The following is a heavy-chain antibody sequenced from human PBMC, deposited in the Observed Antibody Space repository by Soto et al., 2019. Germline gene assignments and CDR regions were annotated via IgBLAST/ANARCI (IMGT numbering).Heavy chain of an antibody. CDR1: GFTFSSYS. V-gene: IGHV3-21*01. CDR3: ARDNFGLSFDY. D-gene: IGHD3-16*02. CDR2: ISSSSSYI. J-gene: IGHJ4*02. Sequence: GGSLRLSCAASGFTFSSYSMNWVRQAPGKGREWVSSISSSSSYIYYADSVKGRFTISRDNAKNSLYLQMNSLRAEDTAVYYCARDNFGLSFDYWGQGTLVTVSS.